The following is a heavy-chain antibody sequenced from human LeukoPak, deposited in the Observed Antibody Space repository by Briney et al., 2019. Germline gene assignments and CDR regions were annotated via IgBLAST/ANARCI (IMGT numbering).Heavy chain of an antibody. Sequence: GGSLRLSCAASGFTFSSYSMNWVRQAPGKGLEWVSYISSSSSTIYYADSVKGRFTISRHNAKNSLYLQMNSLRAEDTAVYFCVRDQWLAYNYYMDVWGKGTTVTVSS. V-gene: IGHV3-48*04. CDR2: ISSSSSTI. D-gene: IGHD6-19*01. CDR3: VRDQWLAYNYYMDV. J-gene: IGHJ6*03. CDR1: GFTFSSYS.